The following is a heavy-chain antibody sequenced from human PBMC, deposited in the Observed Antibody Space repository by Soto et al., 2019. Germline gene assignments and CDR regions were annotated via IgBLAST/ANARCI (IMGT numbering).Heavy chain of an antibody. V-gene: IGHV1-3*01. CDR1: GYTFTSYA. CDR3: ARIYSPVQLWLFDP. D-gene: IGHD5-18*01. CDR2: INAGNGNT. Sequence: QVQLVQSGAEVKKPGASVKVSCKASGYTFTSYAMHWVRQAPGQRLEWMGWINAGNGNTKYSQKFQGRVTITRDTSASTSYMELSSLRSEDTAVYYCARIYSPVQLWLFDPWGQGTLVTVSS. J-gene: IGHJ5*02.